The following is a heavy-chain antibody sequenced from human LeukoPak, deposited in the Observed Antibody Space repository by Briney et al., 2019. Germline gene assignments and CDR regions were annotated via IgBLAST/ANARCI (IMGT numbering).Heavy chain of an antibody. Sequence: GRSLRLSCAASGFTFSSYAMHWVRQAPGKGLEWVAVISYDGSNKYYADSVKGRFTISRDNSKNTLYLQMNSLRAEDTAVYYCVRDEIVLMDENGPEFDPWGQGTLVTVSS. CDR3: VRDEIVLMDENGPEFDP. CDR1: GFTFSSYA. V-gene: IGHV3-30-3*01. CDR2: ISYDGSNK. J-gene: IGHJ5*02. D-gene: IGHD2-8*01.